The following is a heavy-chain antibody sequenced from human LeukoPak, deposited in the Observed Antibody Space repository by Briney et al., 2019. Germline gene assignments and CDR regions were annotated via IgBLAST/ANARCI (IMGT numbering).Heavy chain of an antibody. CDR1: GGSISSYY. D-gene: IGHD5-12*01. V-gene: IGHV4-4*07. CDR2: IYTSGST. Sequence: SETLSLTCTVSGGSISSYYWSWIRQPAGKGLEWIGRIYTSGSTNYNPSLKSRVTMSVDTSKNQFSLKPRSVIDADTAVYYCARASIVTTNRDAFDIWGQGTMVTVSS. J-gene: IGHJ3*02. CDR3: ARASIVTTNRDAFDI.